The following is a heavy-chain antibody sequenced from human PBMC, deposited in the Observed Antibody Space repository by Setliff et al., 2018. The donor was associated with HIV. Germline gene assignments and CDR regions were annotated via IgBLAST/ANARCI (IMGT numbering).Heavy chain of an antibody. CDR2: ISGSGGST. V-gene: IGHV3-23*01. Sequence: PGGSLRLSCAASGFTFRNYWMHWVRQAPGKGLVWVSAISGSGGSTYYADSVKGRFTISRDNSRNTLYLHMNSPRPEDTAIYYCAKELAASGLGYFDSWGRGILVTVPQ. CDR1: GFTFRNYW. CDR3: AKELAASGLGYFDS. D-gene: IGHD3-22*01. J-gene: IGHJ4*02.